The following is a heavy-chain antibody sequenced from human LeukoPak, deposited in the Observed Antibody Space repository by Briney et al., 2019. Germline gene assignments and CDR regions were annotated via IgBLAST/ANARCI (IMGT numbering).Heavy chain of an antibody. J-gene: IGHJ4*02. V-gene: IGHV4-39*01. D-gene: IGHD2-2*02. Sequence: SETLSLTCTVSGGSMRSSVYYWGWIRQPPGMGLEWIGSISYSGSTNFNPSLKSRVTILEDTSKNQFSLKLSSVTAADTAVYYCYTTSGGRPHWGQGTLVTVSS. CDR1: GGSMRSSVYY. CDR2: ISYSGST. CDR3: YTTSGGRPH.